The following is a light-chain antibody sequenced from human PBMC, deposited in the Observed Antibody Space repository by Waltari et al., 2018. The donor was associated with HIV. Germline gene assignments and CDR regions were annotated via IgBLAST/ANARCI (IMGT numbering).Light chain of an antibody. V-gene: IGLV1-44*01. Sequence: QSVLTQPPSASGAPGQRVTISCSGSTPNIGSSNVNWYQQFSRAAPKLLIYADAHRPSGVPDRFSGSKSGTSASLVISGLQSGEEADYYGSTWDERLNGVVFGGGTRLTVV. J-gene: IGLJ2*01. CDR2: ADA. CDR3: STWDERLNGVV. CDR1: TPNIGSSN.